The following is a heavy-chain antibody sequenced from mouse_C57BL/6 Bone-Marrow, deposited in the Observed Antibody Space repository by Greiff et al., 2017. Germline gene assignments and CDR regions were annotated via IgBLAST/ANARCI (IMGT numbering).Heavy chain of an antibody. CDR3: TTVVADALDY. J-gene: IGHJ4*01. D-gene: IGHD1-1*01. Sequence: VQLQQSGAELVRPGASVKLSCTASGFNIKDDYMHWVKQRPEQGLEWIGWIDPENGDTAYASKFQGKATITADTSSNTAYLQLSSLTSEDTAVYYCTTVVADALDYWGQGTSVTVSS. V-gene: IGHV14-4*01. CDR2: IDPENGDT. CDR1: GFNIKDDY.